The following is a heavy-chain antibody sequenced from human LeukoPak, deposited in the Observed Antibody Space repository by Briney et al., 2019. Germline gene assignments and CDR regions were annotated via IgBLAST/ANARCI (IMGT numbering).Heavy chain of an antibody. Sequence: GASVKVSCKASGYTFNSAGISWVRQAPGQGLEWMGWINAYNDNTKYAEKLQGRVTMTTDTSTSTAYMELRSLRSDDTAVYYCARTTNSYYYYYYIDGWGKGTTVTVSS. CDR1: GYTFNSAG. J-gene: IGHJ6*03. CDR3: ARTTNSYYYYYYIDG. CDR2: INAYNDNT. D-gene: IGHD1-26*01. V-gene: IGHV1-18*01.